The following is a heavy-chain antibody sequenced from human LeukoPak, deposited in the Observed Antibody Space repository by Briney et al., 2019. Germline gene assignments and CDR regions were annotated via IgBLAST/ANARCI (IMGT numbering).Heavy chain of an antibody. CDR2: IVVGSGNT. J-gene: IGHJ4*02. V-gene: IGHV1-58*01. D-gene: IGHD1-26*01. CDR1: GFTFSNSA. Sequence: ASVKVSCKASGFTFSNSAVQWVRQARGQRLEWIGWIVVGSGNTNYAQKFQERVTITRNMSTSTAYMELSSLRSEDTAVYYCTSDPTFYSGRYCFDYWGQGTLVTVSS. CDR3: TSDPTFYSGRYCFDY.